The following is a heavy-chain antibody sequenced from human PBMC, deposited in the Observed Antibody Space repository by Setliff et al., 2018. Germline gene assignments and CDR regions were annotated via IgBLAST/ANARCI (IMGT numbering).Heavy chain of an antibody. CDR2: IYHTGTT. CDR3: ARTFSGYLSYFDS. CDR1: GGSISRSSYY. V-gene: IGHV4-39*07. D-gene: IGHD5-12*01. Sequence: LSLTCTVSGGSISRSSYYWGWVRQPPGKGLEWIGSIYHTGTTDYNSSLKSRVTMSVDTSKNQFSLRLTSVTAADTAIYFCARTFSGYLSYFDSWGQGTLVTVSS. J-gene: IGHJ4*02.